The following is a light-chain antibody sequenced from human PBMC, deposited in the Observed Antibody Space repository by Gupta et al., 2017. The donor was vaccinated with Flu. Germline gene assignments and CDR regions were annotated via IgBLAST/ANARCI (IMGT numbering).Light chain of an antibody. V-gene: IGLV1-44*01. CDR1: SSNIGRNT. CDR3: AAWDDSLNCGV. Sequence: QSVLTQPPSASGTPGQRVTISCSGSSSNIGRNTVNWYQQFPGTAPKLLIYSNHQRPSGVPDRFSGSKSGTSASLAISGLQSEDEADYYCAAWDDSLNCGVFGGGTKLTVL. J-gene: IGLJ3*02. CDR2: SNH.